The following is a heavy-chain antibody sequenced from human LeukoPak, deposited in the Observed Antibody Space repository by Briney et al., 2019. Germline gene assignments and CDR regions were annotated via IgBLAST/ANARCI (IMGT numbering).Heavy chain of an antibody. CDR3: AKDPTGLWGFGELHRYFDY. Sequence: PGGSLRLSCAASGFTFSSYGMHWVRQAPGKGLEWVAFIRYDGSNKYYADSVKGRFTISRDNSKNTLYLQMNSLRAEDTAVYYCAKDPTGLWGFGELHRYFDYWGQGTLVTVSS. CDR2: IRYDGSNK. V-gene: IGHV3-30*02. D-gene: IGHD3-10*01. J-gene: IGHJ4*02. CDR1: GFTFSSYG.